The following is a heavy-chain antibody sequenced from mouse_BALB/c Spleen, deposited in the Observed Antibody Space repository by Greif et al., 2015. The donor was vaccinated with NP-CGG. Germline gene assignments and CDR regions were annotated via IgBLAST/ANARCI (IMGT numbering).Heavy chain of an antibody. D-gene: IGHD2-3*01. V-gene: IGHV1-77*01. CDR1: GYTFTDYV. Sequence: QVQLKESGPELVKPGASVKMSCKASGYTFTDYVISWVKQRTGQGLEWIGEIYPGSGSTYYNEKFKGKATLTADKSSNTAYMQLSSLTSEDSAVYFCASQDGYYTVDYWGQGTSVTVSS. J-gene: IGHJ4*01. CDR2: IYPGSGST. CDR3: ASQDGYYTVDY.